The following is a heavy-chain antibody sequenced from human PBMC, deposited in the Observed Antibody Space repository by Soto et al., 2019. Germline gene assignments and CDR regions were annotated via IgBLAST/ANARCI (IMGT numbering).Heavy chain of an antibody. CDR2: ISAYNGNT. D-gene: IGHD1-1*01. CDR1: GYTFTSYG. CDR3: ARPGGVAGVGFDY. J-gene: IGHJ4*02. Sequence: QVQLVQSGAEVKKPGASVKVSCKASGYTFTSYGISWVRQAPGQGLECMGWISAYNGNTNYAQKLQGRVTMTTDTSTGTAYMELRSVRSDDKAVYYCARPGGVAGVGFDYWGQGTLVTVSS. V-gene: IGHV1-18*04.